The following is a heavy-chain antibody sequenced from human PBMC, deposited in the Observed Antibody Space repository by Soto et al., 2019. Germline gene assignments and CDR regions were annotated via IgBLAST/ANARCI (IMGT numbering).Heavy chain of an antibody. CDR1: GGSISSGDYY. CDR3: ARDGCHDFWSGYDRCTFYYGMDV. CDR2: IYYSGST. J-gene: IGHJ6*02. Sequence: KSSETLSLTCTVSGGSISSGDYYWSWIRQPPGKGLEWIGYIYYSGSTYYNPSLKSRVTISVDTSKNQFSLKLSSVTAADTAVYYCARDGCHDFWSGYDRCTFYYGMDVWGQGTTVTVSS. V-gene: IGHV4-30-4*01. D-gene: IGHD3-3*01.